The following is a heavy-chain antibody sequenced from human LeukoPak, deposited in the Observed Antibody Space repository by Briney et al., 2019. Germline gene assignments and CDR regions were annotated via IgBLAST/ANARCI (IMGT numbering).Heavy chain of an antibody. CDR2: ISYDGSNK. CDR3: ARAHSSGWLVYYYYGMDV. J-gene: IGHJ6*04. Sequence: GGSLRLSCAASGFTFSSYAMHWVRQAPGKGLEWVAVISYDGSNKYYADSVKGRFTISRDNSKNTLYLQMNSLRAEDTAVYYCARAHSSGWLVYYYYGMDVWGKGTTVTVSS. CDR1: GFTFSSYA. V-gene: IGHV3-30*04. D-gene: IGHD6-19*01.